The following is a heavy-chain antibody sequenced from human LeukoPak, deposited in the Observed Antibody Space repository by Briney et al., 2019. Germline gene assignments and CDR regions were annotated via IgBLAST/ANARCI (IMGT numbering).Heavy chain of an antibody. J-gene: IGHJ4*02. V-gene: IGHV4-39*01. D-gene: IGHD2-15*01. Sequence: SETLSLTCTVSGGSISSSNYCGGWIRQPPGKGLEWIGSICYSGSTYSSGSTCYNPSLKSRVTISVDTSNNQFSLKLSSVTAADTAVYYCARHGFGGYCSGSSCYFAYWGQGTLVTVSS. CDR3: ARHGFGGYCSGSSCYFAY. CDR1: GGSISSSNYC. CDR2: ICYSGSTYSSGST.